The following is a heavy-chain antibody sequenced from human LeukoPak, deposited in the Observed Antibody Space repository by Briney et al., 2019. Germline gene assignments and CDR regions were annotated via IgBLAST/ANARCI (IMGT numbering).Heavy chain of an antibody. V-gene: IGHV1-46*01. D-gene: IGHD2-15*01. CDR3: AKDDGGELSDAFDI. CDR1: GFTFTKYY. J-gene: IGHJ3*02. Sequence: GASVKVSCKASGFTFTKYYIHWVRQAPGQGLEWMGMINPSDGATTYAQRFQGRVTLTRDMSTTTVYMDLRSLRSEDTAVYYCAKDDGGELSDAFDIWGQGTMVTVSS. CDR2: INPSDGAT.